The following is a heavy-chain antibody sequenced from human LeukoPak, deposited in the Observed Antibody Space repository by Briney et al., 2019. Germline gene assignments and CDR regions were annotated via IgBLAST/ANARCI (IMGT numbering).Heavy chain of an antibody. CDR2: IRGKANSYAT. Sequence: PGGSLRLSCAASGFTFSGSAMHWVRQASGKGLEWVGRIRGKANSYATAYAASVKGRFTISRDDSKYTAYLQMNSLKTEDTAVYYCTRLFFFWGQGTLVTVSS. D-gene: IGHD2/OR15-2a*01. CDR3: TRLFFF. CDR1: GFTFSGSA. J-gene: IGHJ4*02. V-gene: IGHV3-73*01.